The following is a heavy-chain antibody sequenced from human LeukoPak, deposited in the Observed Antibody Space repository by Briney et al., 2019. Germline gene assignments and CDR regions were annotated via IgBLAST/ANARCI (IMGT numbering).Heavy chain of an antibody. CDR1: GGTFSSYA. V-gene: IGHV1-69*06. CDR3: ARGTTVTTLIYYYMDV. D-gene: IGHD4-11*01. CDR2: NIPIFGTA. Sequence: SVKVSCKASGGTFSSYAISWVRQAPGQGLEWMGGNIPIFGTANYAQKFQGRVTITADKSTSTAYMELSSLRSEDTAVYYCARGTTVTTLIYYYMDVWGKGTTVTVSS. J-gene: IGHJ6*03.